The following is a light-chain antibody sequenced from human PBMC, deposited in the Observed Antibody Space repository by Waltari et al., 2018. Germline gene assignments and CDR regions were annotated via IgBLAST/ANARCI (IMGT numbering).Light chain of an antibody. CDR3: QQYYSTPPA. V-gene: IGKV4-1*01. Sequence: DIVMTQSPDSLAVSLGERATINCKSSQSVLYSSNNKNYLALYQQKPGQPPKLLIYWSSTRESGVPDRFTGSGSGTDFTLTISSLQAEDVAVYHCQQYYSTPPAFGQGTKVEIK. CDR1: QSVLYSSNNKNY. J-gene: IGKJ1*01. CDR2: WSS.